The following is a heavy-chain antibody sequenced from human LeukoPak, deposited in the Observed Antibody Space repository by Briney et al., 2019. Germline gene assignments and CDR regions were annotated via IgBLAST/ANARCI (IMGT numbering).Heavy chain of an antibody. CDR3: ARESGSYRDY. D-gene: IGHD3-10*01. CDR1: GFTFSSYA. CDR2: ISYDGSNK. V-gene: IGHV3-30-3*01. Sequence: PGRSLRLSCAASGFTFSSYAMHWVRQVPGKGLEWVAVISYDGSNKYYADSVKGRFTISRDNSKNPLYLQMNSLRAEDTAVYYCARESGSYRDYWGQGTLVTVSS. J-gene: IGHJ4*02.